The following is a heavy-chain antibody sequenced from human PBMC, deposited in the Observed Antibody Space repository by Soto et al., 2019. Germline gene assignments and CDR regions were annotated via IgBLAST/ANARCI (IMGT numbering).Heavy chain of an antibody. V-gene: IGHV4-39*02. CDR3: ARDGSNPEWQLPGLYYFDH. CDR1: GGAVSSSSHY. J-gene: IGHJ4*02. Sequence: PSETLSLTCTVSGGAVSSSSHYWGWIRQPPGKGLEWIGSIFYSGATYYNPSLKSRVTISVDTSKNQFSLKLSSVTAADTAVYSCARDGSNPEWQLPGLYYFDHWGQGTLVTVSS. CDR2: IFYSGAT. D-gene: IGHD6-6*01.